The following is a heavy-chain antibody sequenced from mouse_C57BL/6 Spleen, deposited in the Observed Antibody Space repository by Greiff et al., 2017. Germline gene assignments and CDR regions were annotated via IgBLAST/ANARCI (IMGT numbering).Heavy chain of an antibody. CDR3: ARSNYGSSLFAY. V-gene: IGHV1-53*01. D-gene: IGHD1-1*01. J-gene: IGHJ3*01. CDR1: GYPFTSYW. CDR2: INPSNGGT. Sequence: QVQLQQPGTELVKPGASVKLSCKASGYPFTSYWMHWVKQRPGQGLEWIGNINPSNGGTNYNEKFKSKATLTVDKSSSTAYMQLSSLTSDDSAVYYCARSNYGSSLFAYWGQGTLVTVSA.